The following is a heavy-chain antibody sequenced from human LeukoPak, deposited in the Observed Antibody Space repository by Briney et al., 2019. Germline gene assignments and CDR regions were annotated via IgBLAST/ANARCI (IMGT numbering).Heavy chain of an antibody. J-gene: IGHJ3*02. CDR2: IYTSGST. CDR1: GGSISTYY. V-gene: IGHV4-4*07. Sequence: SETLSLTCTVSGGSISTYYWSWIRQPAGKGLEWIGRIYTSGSTNYNSSLKSRVTMSVDTSENQFSLKLSSVTAADTAVYYCARDQFGWGDAFDIWGQGTMVTVSS. CDR3: ARDQFGWGDAFDI. D-gene: IGHD3-3*01.